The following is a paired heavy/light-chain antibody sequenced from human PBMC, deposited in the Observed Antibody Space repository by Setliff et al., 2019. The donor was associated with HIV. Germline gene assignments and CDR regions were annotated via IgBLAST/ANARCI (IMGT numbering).Light chain of an antibody. Sequence: SYELTQPPSVSVSPGQTASITCSGDKLGDKYACWYQQKPGQSPVLVIYQDSKRPSGIPERFSGSNSGNTATLTISGTQAMDEADYYCQAWDSSTHWVFGGGTKLTVL. V-gene: IGLV3-1*01. J-gene: IGLJ3*02. CDR2: QDS. CDR1: KLGDKY. CDR3: QAWDSSTHWV.
Heavy chain of an antibody. Sequence: QVQLVQSGAEVKKPGSSVKVSCKASGGTFSSYAISWVRQAPGQGLEWMGGIIPIFGTANYAQKFQGRVTITADESTSTAYMELSSLRSEDTAVYYCARAGLNYLPDYGDPTRHVRSGAFDIWGQGTMVTVSS. CDR3: ARAGLNYLPDYGDPTRHVRSGAFDI. CDR1: GGTFSSYA. J-gene: IGHJ3*02. D-gene: IGHD4-17*01. V-gene: IGHV1-69*12. CDR2: IIPIFGTA.